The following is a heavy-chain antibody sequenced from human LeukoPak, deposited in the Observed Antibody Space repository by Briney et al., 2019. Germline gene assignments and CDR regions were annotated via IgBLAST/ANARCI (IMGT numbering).Heavy chain of an antibody. CDR1: GGSISSYY. Sequence: PSETLSLTCSVSGGSISSYYWSWIRQPAGKGLEWIGRIYTSGSTNYNPSLKSRVTISVDTSKNQFSLKLSSVTAADTAVYYCARGLDDSSGYYWVYFDYWGQGTLVTVSS. J-gene: IGHJ4*02. V-gene: IGHV4-4*07. D-gene: IGHD3-22*01. CDR3: ARGLDDSSGYYWVYFDY. CDR2: IYTSGST.